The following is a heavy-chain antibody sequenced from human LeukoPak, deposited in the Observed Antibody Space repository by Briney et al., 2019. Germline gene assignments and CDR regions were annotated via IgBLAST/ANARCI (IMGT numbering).Heavy chain of an antibody. CDR1: GFPFSNYW. J-gene: IGHJ4*02. CDR3: ARGYYSSSRFDS. CDR2: VNSDGSTT. Sequence: PRDSLRLSCAASGFPFSNYWMHWVRQAPGKGLVWVSRVNSDGSTTNLADSVKGRFTNSRDNAEHTLYMRMNSLRPEDTAVYYCARGYYSSSRFDSWGQGTLVSLST. V-gene: IGHV3-74*01. D-gene: IGHD6-13*01.